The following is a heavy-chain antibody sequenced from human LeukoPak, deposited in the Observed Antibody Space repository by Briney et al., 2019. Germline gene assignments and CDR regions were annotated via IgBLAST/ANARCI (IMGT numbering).Heavy chain of an antibody. CDR2: IRYDGSNK. CDR1: GFTFSSYG. J-gene: IGHJ4*02. Sequence: QTGGSLRLSCAASGFTFSSYGMHWVRQAPGKGLEWVAFIRYDGSNKYYADSVKGRFTISRDNSKNTLYLQMNSLRAEDTAVYYCAKYANDYGDYPGPGGGQGTLVTVSS. V-gene: IGHV3-30*02. D-gene: IGHD4-17*01. CDR3: AKYANDYGDYPGPG.